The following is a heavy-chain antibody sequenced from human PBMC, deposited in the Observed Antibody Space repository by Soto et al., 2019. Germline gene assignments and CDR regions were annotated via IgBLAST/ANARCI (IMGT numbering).Heavy chain of an antibody. CDR1: GFTFSSYA. V-gene: IGHV3-23*01. CDR3: AKDRSSYIVVVGAFAI. Sequence: GGSLRLSCAASGFTFSSYAMSWVRQAPGKGLEWVSAISGSGGSTYYADSVKGRFTTSRDNSKNTLYLQMNSLRAEDTAVYYCAKDRSSYIVVVGAFAIWGQGTMVTVSS. CDR2: ISGSGGST. D-gene: IGHD2-15*01. J-gene: IGHJ3*02.